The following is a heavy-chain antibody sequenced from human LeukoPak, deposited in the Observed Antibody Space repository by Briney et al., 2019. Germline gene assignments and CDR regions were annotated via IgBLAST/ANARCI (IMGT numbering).Heavy chain of an antibody. CDR2: IYYSGST. D-gene: IGHD6-13*01. CDR3: ARDSIAASYFDQ. CDR1: GGSFSSYY. V-gene: IGHV4-59*06. J-gene: IGHJ4*02. Sequence: SETLSLTCTVSGGSFSSYYWSWIRQHPGKGLEWIGYIYYSGSTYYNPSLKSRVTISVDTSKNQFSLKLSSVTAADTAVYYCARDSIAASYFDQWGQGTLVTVSS.